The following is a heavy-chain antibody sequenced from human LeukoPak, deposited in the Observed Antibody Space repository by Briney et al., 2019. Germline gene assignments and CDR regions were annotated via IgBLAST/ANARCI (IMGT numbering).Heavy chain of an antibody. D-gene: IGHD3-3*01. CDR3: ARVYYDFWSGYYPYYYYYMDV. CDR1: GFTFTSSA. CDR2: IVVGSGNT. J-gene: IGHJ6*03. V-gene: IGHV1-58*02. Sequence: GASVKVSCKASGFTFTSSAMQWVRQARGQRLEWIGWIVVGSGNTNYAQKFQERVTITRDMSTSTAYMELSSLRSEDTAVYYCARVYYDFWSGYYPYYYYYMDVWGKGTTVTVSS.